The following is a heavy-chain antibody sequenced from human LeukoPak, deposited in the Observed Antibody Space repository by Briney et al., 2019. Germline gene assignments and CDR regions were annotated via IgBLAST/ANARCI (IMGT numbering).Heavy chain of an antibody. Sequence: GGSLRLSCAASGFTVSSNYMSWVRQAPGKGLEWVSVIYSGGSTYYADSVKGRFTISRDNSKNTLYLQMNSLRAEDTAVYYCVGSSWSPQYYYYYYMDVWGKGTTVTISS. CDR1: GFTVSSNY. CDR2: IYSGGST. V-gene: IGHV3-53*01. CDR3: VGSSWSPQYYYYYYMDV. J-gene: IGHJ6*03. D-gene: IGHD6-13*01.